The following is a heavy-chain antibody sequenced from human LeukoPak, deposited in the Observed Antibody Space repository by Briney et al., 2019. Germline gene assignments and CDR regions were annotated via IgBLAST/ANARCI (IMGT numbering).Heavy chain of an antibody. V-gene: IGHV1-2*02. CDR1: GYTFTGYY. CDR2: INPNSGGT. CDR3: ARRSGTTNWFDP. Sequence: ASVKVSCKASGYTFTGYYIHWVRQAPGQGLEWMGWINPNSGGTNYAQKFQGRVTMTRDTSISTAYMELSRLRSDDTAVYYCARRSGTTNWFDPWGQGTLVTVPS. D-gene: IGHD1-1*01. J-gene: IGHJ5*02.